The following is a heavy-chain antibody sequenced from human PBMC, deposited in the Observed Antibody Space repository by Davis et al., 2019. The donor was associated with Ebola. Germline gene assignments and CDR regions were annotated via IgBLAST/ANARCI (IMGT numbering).Heavy chain of an antibody. CDR3: ARGRTAAYYYYGMDV. J-gene: IGHJ6*02. Sequence: MPSETLSLTCTVSGGSVSSTSYYWGWIRQPPGKGLEWIGIIYYTGTTYYNPSLKSRATISVDTSMNHFSLKLTSVTAADTAVYYCARGRTAAYYYYGMDVWGQGTTVTVSS. V-gene: IGHV4-39*02. CDR1: GGSVSSTSYY. CDR2: IYYTGTT. D-gene: IGHD2-2*01.